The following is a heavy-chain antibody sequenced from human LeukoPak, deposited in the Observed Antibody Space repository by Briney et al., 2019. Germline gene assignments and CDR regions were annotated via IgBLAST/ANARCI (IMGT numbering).Heavy chain of an antibody. J-gene: IGHJ4*02. CDR2: IYSGGST. V-gene: IGHV3-53*01. CDR3: ARGPTSYSGSLYFDY. Sequence: GGSLRLSCAASGFTVSSNYMSWVRQAPGKGLEWVSVIYSGGSTYYADSVKGRFTISRDNSKNTLYLQMNSLRAEDTAVYYCARGPTSYSGSLYFDYWGQGTLVTVSS. CDR1: GFTVSSNY. D-gene: IGHD1-26*01.